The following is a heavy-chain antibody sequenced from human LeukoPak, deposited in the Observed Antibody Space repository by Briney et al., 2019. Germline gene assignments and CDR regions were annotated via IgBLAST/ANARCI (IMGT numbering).Heavy chain of an antibody. CDR2: INHSGST. V-gene: IGHV4-39*07. Sequence: PSETLSLTCTVSGGSISSASYYWSWICQPPGKGLEWIEEINHSGSTNYNPSLKSRVTISVDTSKNQFSLKLSSVTAADTAVYYCARGVDAPLYWYFDLWGRGTLVTVSS. CDR3: ARGVDAPLYWYFDL. J-gene: IGHJ2*01. D-gene: IGHD2-8*01. CDR1: GGSISSASYY.